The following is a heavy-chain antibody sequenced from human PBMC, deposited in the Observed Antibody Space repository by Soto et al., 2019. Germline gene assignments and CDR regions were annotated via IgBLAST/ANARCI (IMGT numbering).Heavy chain of an antibody. CDR1: GYTFTIYY. J-gene: IGHJ4*02. CDR3: ARGPPLGYSSSWYYFDY. V-gene: IGHV1-46*03. D-gene: IGHD6-13*01. CDR2: INPSGGST. Sequence: ASVKVSCKASGYTFTIYYMHWVRQAPGQGLEWMGIINPSGGSTSYAQKFQGRVTMTRDTSTSTVYMELSSLRSEDTAVYYCARGPPLGYSSSWYYFDYWGQGTLVTVSS.